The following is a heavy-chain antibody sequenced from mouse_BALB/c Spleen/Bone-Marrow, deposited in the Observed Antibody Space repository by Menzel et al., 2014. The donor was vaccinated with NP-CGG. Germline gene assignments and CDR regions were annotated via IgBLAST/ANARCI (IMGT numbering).Heavy chain of an antibody. CDR1: GFDFSGFW. V-gene: IGHV4-1*02. J-gene: IGHJ3*01. CDR2: INPDSSTI. Sequence: EVQVVESGGGLVQPGGSLKLSCAASGFDFSGFWMGWVRQAPGKGLEWIGEINPDSSTINYTPSLKDRFIISRDNAKNTLYLQMSKVRSEDTALYYCARLGYYGGFAYWGLGTLVTVSA. CDR3: ARLGYYGGFAY. D-gene: IGHD2-3*01.